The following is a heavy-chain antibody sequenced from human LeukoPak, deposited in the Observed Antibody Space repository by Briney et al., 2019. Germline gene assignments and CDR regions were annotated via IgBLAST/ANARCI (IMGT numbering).Heavy chain of an antibody. CDR1: GGSISSGDYY. J-gene: IGHJ4*02. V-gene: IGHV4-61*08. Sequence: PSETLSLTCTVSGGSISSGDYYWSWIRQPPGKGLEWIGYIYYSGSTNYNPSLKSRVTISVDTSKNQFSLKLSSVTAADTAVYYCARESIYYDSSGYYDFDYWGQGTLVTVSS. D-gene: IGHD3-22*01. CDR3: ARESIYYDSSGYYDFDY. CDR2: IYYSGST.